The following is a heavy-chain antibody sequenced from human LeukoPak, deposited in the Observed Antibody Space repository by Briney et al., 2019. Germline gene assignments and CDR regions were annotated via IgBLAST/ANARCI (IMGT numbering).Heavy chain of an antibody. D-gene: IGHD1-26*01. CDR3: AKGASGSYHTPYDY. V-gene: IGHV3-23*01. CDR1: GFTFSSYA. Sequence: GGSLRLSCAASGFTFSSYAMSWVRQAPGKGLEWVSDISGSGGSTYYADSVKGRFTISRDNSKNTLYLQMNSLRAEDTAVYYCAKGASGSYHTPYDYWGQGTLVTVSS. J-gene: IGHJ4*02. CDR2: ISGSGGST.